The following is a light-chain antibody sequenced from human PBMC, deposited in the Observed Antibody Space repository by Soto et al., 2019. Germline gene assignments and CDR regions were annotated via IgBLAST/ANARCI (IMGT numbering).Light chain of an antibody. CDR3: QQHSHWPPWT. CDR1: ETVRTF. J-gene: IGKJ1*01. CDR2: GAS. V-gene: IGKV3-11*01. Sequence: EVVLTQSPATLSLSPGERATLSCRASETVRTFVDWYHQKPGQAPRLLIYGASNRATGIPARFSGSGSGTDFTLTISNLEPADFAVYYCQQHSHWPPWTFGQGTRVEIQ.